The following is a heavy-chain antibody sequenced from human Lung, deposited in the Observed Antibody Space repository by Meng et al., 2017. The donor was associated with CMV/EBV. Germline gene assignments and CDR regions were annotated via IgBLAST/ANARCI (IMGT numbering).Heavy chain of an antibody. CDR2: IASDGSNN. D-gene: IGHD1-14*01. CDR1: GFTFDGYG. CDR3: AKEKAGGGYGLDV. Sequence: ACGFTFDGYGMHWVRQAPGKGLEWVAIIASDGSNNFYADSVKGRFTISRDNSKNTLYLQMNSLRAEDTAVYYCAKEKAGGGYGLDVWGQGTTVTVSS. V-gene: IGHV3-30*18. J-gene: IGHJ6*02.